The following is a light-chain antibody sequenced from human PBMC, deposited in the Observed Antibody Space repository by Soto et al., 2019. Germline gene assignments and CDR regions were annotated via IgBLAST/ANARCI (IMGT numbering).Light chain of an antibody. Sequence: DIQMTQSPSSLSASVGDRVTINCRASQGISNYLAWYQQIPGKVPKLLISAASTLQSGVPSRFSGSGYRTDFFLSITSLQHEPVSAYDLPKYTDVLPFRRGTKVEIK. J-gene: IGKJ4*01. CDR3: PKYTDVLP. CDR1: QGISNY. CDR2: AAS. V-gene: IGKV1-27*01.